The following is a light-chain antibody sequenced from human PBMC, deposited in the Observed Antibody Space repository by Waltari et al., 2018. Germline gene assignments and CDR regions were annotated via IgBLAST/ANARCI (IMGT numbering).Light chain of an antibody. V-gene: IGLV1-51*02. CDR1: SSNIGNNY. J-gene: IGLJ7*01. CDR3: GTWDSSLSGAV. CDR2: ETS. Sequence: QSVLTQPPSVSAAPGQRVTISCSGGSSNIGNNYVSWYRQFPGTAPKLLIEETSGRPSGIPVRFSGSKSCTAATLDITVLQAGDEADYYCGTWDSSLSGAVFGGGTHLTVL.